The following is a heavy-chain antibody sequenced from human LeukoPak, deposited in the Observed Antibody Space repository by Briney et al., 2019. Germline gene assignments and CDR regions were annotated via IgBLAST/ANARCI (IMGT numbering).Heavy chain of an antibody. CDR1: GFTFSSYS. J-gene: IGHJ5*02. D-gene: IGHD6-13*01. CDR3: ARDRLAAVNWFDP. CDR2: ISSSSSYI. V-gene: IGHV3-21*01. Sequence: GGSLRLSCAASGFTFSSYSMNWVRQAPGKGLEWVSSISSSSSYIYYADSVKGRFTISRDNAKNSLYLQLNSLRAEDTAVYHCARDRLAAVNWFDPWGQGTLVTVSS.